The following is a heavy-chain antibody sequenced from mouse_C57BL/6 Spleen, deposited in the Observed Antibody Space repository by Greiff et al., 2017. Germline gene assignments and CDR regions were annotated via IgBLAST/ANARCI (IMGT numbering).Heavy chain of an antibody. D-gene: IGHD1-1*01. Sequence: VQLQQSGPELVKPGASVKISCKASGYSFTDYNMNWVKQSNGKSLEWIGVINPNYGTTSYNQKFKGKATLTVDQPSSTAYMQLNSLTSEDSAVYYCARTYGSRDYYAMDYWGQGTSVTVSS. CDR1: GYSFTDYN. CDR3: ARTYGSRDYYAMDY. CDR2: INPNYGTT. V-gene: IGHV1-39*01. J-gene: IGHJ4*01.